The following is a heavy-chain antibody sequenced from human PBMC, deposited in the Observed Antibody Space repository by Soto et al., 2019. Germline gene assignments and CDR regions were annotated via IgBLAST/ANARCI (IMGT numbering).Heavy chain of an antibody. CDR2: IYHSGST. V-gene: IGHV4-30-2*01. CDR3: ARGGSSWDNWFDP. CDR1: GGSISSGGYS. J-gene: IGHJ5*02. Sequence: PSETLSLTCAVSGGSISSGGYSWSWIRQPPGKGLEWIGYIYHSGSTYYNPSLKSRVTISVDRSKNQFSLKLSSVTAADTAVYYCARGGSSWDNWFDPWGQGTLVTVSS. D-gene: IGHD6-13*01.